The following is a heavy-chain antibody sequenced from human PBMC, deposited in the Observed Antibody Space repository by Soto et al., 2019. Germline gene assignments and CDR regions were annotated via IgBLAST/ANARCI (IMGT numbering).Heavy chain of an antibody. Sequence: EVQLVESGGGLVQPGGSLRLSCAASGFTFTNLWIYWVRQTPEKGLVWVAGINGDGNITAYADSVKGRFTISRDNAKSTLYLQMNSLTIEDTALYYCVRDFRWGQGTLVTVSS. V-gene: IGHV3-74*01. CDR1: GFTFTNLW. CDR3: VRDFR. J-gene: IGHJ1*01. CDR2: INGDGNIT.